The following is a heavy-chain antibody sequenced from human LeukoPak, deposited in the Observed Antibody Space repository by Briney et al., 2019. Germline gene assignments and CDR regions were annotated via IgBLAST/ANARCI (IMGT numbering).Heavy chain of an antibody. CDR2: ISYDGSNK. D-gene: IGHD6-19*01. V-gene: IGHV3-30-3*01. CDR1: GFTFSSYA. Sequence: SGGSLRLSCAASGFTFSSYAMHWVRQAPGKGLEWVAVISYDGSNKYYADSVKGRFTISRDNSKNTLYLQMNSLRAEDTAVYYCAKDEGSGWYGTFDYWGQGTLVTVSS. J-gene: IGHJ4*02. CDR3: AKDEGSGWYGTFDY.